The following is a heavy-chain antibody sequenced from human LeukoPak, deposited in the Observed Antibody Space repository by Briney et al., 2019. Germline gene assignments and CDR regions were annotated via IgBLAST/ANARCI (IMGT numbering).Heavy chain of an antibody. CDR2: FHPEDGET. CDR3: ATSVFGRGGLDY. Sequence: SVKVSCRVSGYTLTDLSIHWVRQAPAKGLEWMGGFHPEDGETIYAQKFQGRVTMTEDTSTDTAYMELSSLRSEDTAVYYCATSVFGRGGLDYWGQGTLVTVS. V-gene: IGHV1-24*01. D-gene: IGHD3/OR15-3a*01. CDR1: GYTLTDLS. J-gene: IGHJ4*02.